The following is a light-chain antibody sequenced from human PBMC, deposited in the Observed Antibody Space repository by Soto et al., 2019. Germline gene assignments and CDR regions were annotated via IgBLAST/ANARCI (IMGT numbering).Light chain of an antibody. CDR2: TVS. CDR3: SSYTSSSSYV. V-gene: IGLV2-14*01. Sequence: SVLTQPAPLSGSPGQSSSLSCTGTSSDVGGYKYVSWYQQHPGKAPKLLIYTVSNRPSGVSNRFSGSKSGNTASLTISGLQAEDEADYYCSSYTSSSSYVFGTGTKVTVL. CDR1: SSDVGGYKY. J-gene: IGLJ1*01.